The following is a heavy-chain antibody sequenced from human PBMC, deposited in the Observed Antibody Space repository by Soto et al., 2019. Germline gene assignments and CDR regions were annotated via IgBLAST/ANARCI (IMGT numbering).Heavy chain of an antibody. CDR1: GFSLSTSGVG. V-gene: IGHV2-5*02. Sequence: SGPPGEPTQTLTLTCTFSGFSLSTSGVGVGWIRQPPGKALEWLALIYWDDDKRYSPSLKSRLTITKDTSKNQVVLTMTNMDPVDTATYYCAHIYCISTSCPFDYYYGMDVWGQGTTVTVSS. D-gene: IGHD2-2*01. CDR2: IYWDDDK. CDR3: AHIYCISTSCPFDYYYGMDV. J-gene: IGHJ6*02.